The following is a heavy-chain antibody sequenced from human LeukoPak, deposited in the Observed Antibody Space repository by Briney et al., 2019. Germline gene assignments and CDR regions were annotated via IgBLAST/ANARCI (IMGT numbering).Heavy chain of an antibody. V-gene: IGHV3-23*01. D-gene: IGHD2-2*01. J-gene: IGHJ5*02. CDR1: GFTFSRYA. CDR3: AKDAVVVPAAADWFDP. CDR2: ISGNSGST. Sequence: GGSLRLSCAVSGFTFSRYAMSWVRQAPGKGLEWVSVISGNSGSTYYADSVKGRFTISRDNSRNTLYLQMNTLTPEDTAVYYCAKDAVVVPAAADWFDPWGQGTLVTVSS.